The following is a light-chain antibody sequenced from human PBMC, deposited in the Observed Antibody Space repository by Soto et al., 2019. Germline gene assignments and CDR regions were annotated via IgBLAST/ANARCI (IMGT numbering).Light chain of an antibody. CDR2: AAS. J-gene: IGKJ1*01. Sequence: DIVTTQSPLSLPVTPGEPASISCRSSQSLLHNNGYNYLDWYQQKPGQAPRLLINAASNRATGIPDRFSGSGSGMDFTLTISSLEPGDFAVYYCQQSGDSQWTFGQGTRWIS. V-gene: IGKV2-28*01. CDR1: QSLLHNNGYNY. CDR3: QQSGDSQWT.